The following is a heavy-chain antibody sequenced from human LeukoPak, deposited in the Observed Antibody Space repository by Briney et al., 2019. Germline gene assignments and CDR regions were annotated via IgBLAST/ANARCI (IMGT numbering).Heavy chain of an antibody. CDR1: GFTFSSYG. V-gene: IGHV3-23*01. Sequence: GGSLGLSCAASGFTFSSYGMTWVRQAPGKGLEWVSAISGSGVNTYYADSVKGRFTISRDNSKNTLYLQMNSLRAEDTAVYYCAKCYYDSSDYYFGAFDIWGQGTMVTVSS. CDR3: AKCYYDSSDYYFGAFDI. CDR2: ISGSGVNT. D-gene: IGHD3-22*01. J-gene: IGHJ3*02.